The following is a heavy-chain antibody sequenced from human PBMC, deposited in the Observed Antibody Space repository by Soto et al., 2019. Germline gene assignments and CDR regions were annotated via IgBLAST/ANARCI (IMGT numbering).Heavy chain of an antibody. CDR3: AAAPLLRYCSSTSCYSAGGMDV. V-gene: IGHV1-58*01. D-gene: IGHD2-2*01. CDR1: GFTFTSSA. J-gene: IGHJ6*02. Sequence: SVKVSCKASGFTFTSSAVQWVRQARGQRLEWIGWIVVGSGNTNYAQKFQERVTITRDMSTSTAYVELSSLRSEDTAVYYCAAAPLLRYCSSTSCYSAGGMDVWGQGTTVTVSS. CDR2: IVVGSGNT.